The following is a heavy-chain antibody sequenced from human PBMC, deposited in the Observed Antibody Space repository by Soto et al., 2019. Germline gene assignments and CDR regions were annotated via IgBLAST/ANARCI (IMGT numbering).Heavy chain of an antibody. J-gene: IGHJ5*01. CDR1: GFTFDDYA. CDR2: ISWNSGSI. Sequence: PGGSLRLSCAASGFTFDDYAMHWVRQAPGKGLEWVSGISWNSGSIGYADFVKGRFPISRENAKTSLYFQMNSLRAEDTAIFYCARQRLKAHKWFDSWGLGTLVTVS. CDR3: ARQRLKAHKWFDS. V-gene: IGHV3-9*01. D-gene: IGHD1-1*01.